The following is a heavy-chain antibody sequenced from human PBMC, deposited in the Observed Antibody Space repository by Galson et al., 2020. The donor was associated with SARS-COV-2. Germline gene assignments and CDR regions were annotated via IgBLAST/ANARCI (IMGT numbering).Heavy chain of an antibody. D-gene: IGHD2-15*01. Sequence: SETLSLTCAVSGYSISSGYYWGWIRQPPGKGLEWIGSIYHSGSTYYNPSLKSRVTISVDTSKNQFSLKLSSVTAADTAVYYCARISGVVVVEDFDYWGQGTLVTVSS. V-gene: IGHV4-38-2*01. CDR2: IYHSGST. J-gene: IGHJ4*02. CDR3: ARISGVVVVEDFDY. CDR1: GYSISSGYY.